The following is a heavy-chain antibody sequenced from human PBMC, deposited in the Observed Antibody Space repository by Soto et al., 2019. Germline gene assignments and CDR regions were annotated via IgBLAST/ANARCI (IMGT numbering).Heavy chain of an antibody. Sequence: ASVKVSCKASGYSFTDYHIHWVRQAPGQGLEWLGRINPKSGGTSTAQRFQGWVTMTRDRSISTVYMELTRLRSDDTAVYFCARGHSTDCSNGVCSFFYNHEMDVWGQGTTVTVSS. CDR2: INPKSGGT. CDR1: GYSFTDYH. V-gene: IGHV1-2*04. CDR3: ARGHSTDCSNGVCSFFYNHEMDV. J-gene: IGHJ6*02. D-gene: IGHD2-8*01.